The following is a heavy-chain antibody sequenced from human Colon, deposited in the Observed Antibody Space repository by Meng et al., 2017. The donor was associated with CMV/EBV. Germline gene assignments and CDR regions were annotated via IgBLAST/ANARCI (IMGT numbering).Heavy chain of an antibody. CDR1: GFTVSNNY. Sequence: GGSLRLSCAASGFTVSNNYMSWVRQAPGKGLEWVSTIYTGGSTYYADSVKGRFTISRDNSKNTLYLQMNSLRAEETAVYYCERSYYYYSSGYFDCWGQGTLVTVSS. J-gene: IGHJ4*02. CDR3: ERSYYYYSSGYFDC. CDR2: IYTGGST. V-gene: IGHV3-53*01. D-gene: IGHD3-22*01.